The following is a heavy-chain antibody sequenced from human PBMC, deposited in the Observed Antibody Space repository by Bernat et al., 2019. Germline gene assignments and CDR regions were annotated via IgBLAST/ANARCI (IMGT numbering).Heavy chain of an antibody. Sequence: QVQLQESGPGLVKPSQTLSLTCTVSGGSISSGSYYWGWIRQPAGKGLEWIGRIYTSGSTNYNPSLKSRVTISVDTSKNQSSLKLSSVTAADTAVYYCASGVSYYYGSGSYYYYGMDVWGQGTTVTVSS. J-gene: IGHJ6*02. CDR2: IYTSGST. V-gene: IGHV4-61*02. CDR1: GGSISSGSYY. D-gene: IGHD3-10*01. CDR3: ASGVSYYYGSGSYYYYGMDV.